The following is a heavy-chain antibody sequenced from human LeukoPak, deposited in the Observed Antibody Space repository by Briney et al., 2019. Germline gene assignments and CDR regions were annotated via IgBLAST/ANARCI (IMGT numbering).Heavy chain of an antibody. CDR3: SRSLMVTTPHFDY. Sequence: SETLSLTCTVSGGSISGYYWSWIRQPPGKGLEWIGFIYYSGSTKYNPSLKSRVTISVDTSKNQFSLKLNSVTAADTAVYYCSRSLMVTTPHFDYWGQGILVTVSS. J-gene: IGHJ4*02. CDR2: IYYSGST. D-gene: IGHD4-17*01. V-gene: IGHV4-59*08. CDR1: GGSISGYY.